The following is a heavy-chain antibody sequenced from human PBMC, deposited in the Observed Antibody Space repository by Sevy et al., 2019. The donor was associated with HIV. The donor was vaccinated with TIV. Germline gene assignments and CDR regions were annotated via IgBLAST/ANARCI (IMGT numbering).Heavy chain of an antibody. J-gene: IGHJ6*02. D-gene: IGHD5-12*01. CDR1: GFTFSSAW. Sequence: GGSLRLSCTASGFTFSSAWMSWVRQAPGKGLEWVGRIKSEFDGGAIDYAAHVKGRLPISREDSKNTVYLQMNSLKTEDRAVYYCITDPAYRGYDEEVINYYFYGMDVWGQGTTVTVSS. CDR2: IKSEFDGGAI. CDR3: ITDPAYRGYDEEVINYYFYGMDV. V-gene: IGHV3-15*01.